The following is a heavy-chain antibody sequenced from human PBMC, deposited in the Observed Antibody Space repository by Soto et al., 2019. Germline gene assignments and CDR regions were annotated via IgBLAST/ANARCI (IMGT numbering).Heavy chain of an antibody. D-gene: IGHD5-18*01. CDR3: ARDTGPNGYNYYYFGMDV. CDR2: IYPAGST. V-gene: IGHV3-53*05. J-gene: IGHJ6*02. CDR1: GFTVSSNY. Sequence: GGSLRLSCAASGFTVSSNYMSWVRQAPGKGLEWVSIIYPAGSTYNANSVKGRFTISRDNSKNTLYLQMNSLRAEDTAVYYCARDTGPNGYNYYYFGMDVWGQGTTVTVSS.